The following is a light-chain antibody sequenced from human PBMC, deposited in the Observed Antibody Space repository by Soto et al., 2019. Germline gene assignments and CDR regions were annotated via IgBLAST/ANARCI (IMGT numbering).Light chain of an antibody. CDR2: RNN. J-gene: IGLJ1*01. Sequence: QSVLTQPPSASGTPGQRVTISCSGSSSNIGTNYVYWYQQLLGTAPKLLIYRNNQRPSGVPDRFSGSKSGTSASLAISGLRSEDEADYYCAAWDDRLRGLYVFGIGTKVTVL. CDR1: SSNIGTNY. CDR3: AAWDDRLRGLYV. V-gene: IGLV1-47*01.